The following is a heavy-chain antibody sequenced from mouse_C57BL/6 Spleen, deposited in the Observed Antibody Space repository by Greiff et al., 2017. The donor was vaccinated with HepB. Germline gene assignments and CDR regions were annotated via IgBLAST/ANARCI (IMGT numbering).Heavy chain of an antibody. CDR3: TITTVEAYFDY. D-gene: IGHD1-1*01. V-gene: IGHV14-4*01. J-gene: IGHJ2*01. Sequence: VHVKQSGAELVRPGASVKLSCTASGFNIKDDYMHWVKQRPEQGLEWIGWIDPENGDTEYASKFQGKATITADTSSNTAYLQLSSLTSEDTAVYYCTITTVEAYFDYWGQGTTLTVSS. CDR2: IDPENGDT. CDR1: GFNIKDDY.